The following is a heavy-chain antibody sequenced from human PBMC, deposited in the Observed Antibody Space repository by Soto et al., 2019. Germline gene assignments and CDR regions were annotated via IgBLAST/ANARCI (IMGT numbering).Heavy chain of an antibody. D-gene: IGHD1-26*01. Sequence: QVQLVESGGGVVQPGRSLRLSCAASGFTFSSYAMHWVRQAPGKGLEWVAVISYDGSNKYYADSVKGRFTISRDNSKNTLYLQMNSLRAEDTAVYYCARDDTYVGGSYQHRWFDPWGQGTLVTVSS. CDR2: ISYDGSNK. CDR1: GFTFSSYA. J-gene: IGHJ5*02. V-gene: IGHV3-30-3*01. CDR3: ARDDTYVGGSYQHRWFDP.